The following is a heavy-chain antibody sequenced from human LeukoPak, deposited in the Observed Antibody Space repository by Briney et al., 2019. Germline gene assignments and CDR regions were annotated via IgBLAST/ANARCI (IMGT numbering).Heavy chain of an antibody. CDR1: GLNFRVYA. Sequence: GGSLRLSCKASGLNFRVYAMSWVRQAPGKGLEWVSSIRGSGGSTDFADSVKGRFTISKDNSQNTLYLQMDSLRADDTAVYYCAKARSSSWYYFDSWGQGTLVIVSS. V-gene: IGHV3-23*01. D-gene: IGHD6-13*01. CDR2: IRGSGGST. J-gene: IGHJ4*02. CDR3: AKARSSSWYYFDS.